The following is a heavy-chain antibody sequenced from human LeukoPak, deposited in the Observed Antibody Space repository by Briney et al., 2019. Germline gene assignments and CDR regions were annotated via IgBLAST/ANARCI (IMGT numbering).Heavy chain of an antibody. Sequence: GGSLTLSCAASGFTFSNSAMNWVRQVPGKGLEWVSSIDYDSSHIYYAASVRGRFTISRDNARNSVYLQMNSLRVEDTAVYYCARDPLGYLRVGQYDYWSQGTLVAVSS. J-gene: IGHJ4*02. CDR3: ARDPLGYLRVGQYDY. V-gene: IGHV3-21*01. CDR2: IDYDSSHI. CDR1: GFTFSNSA. D-gene: IGHD2-15*01.